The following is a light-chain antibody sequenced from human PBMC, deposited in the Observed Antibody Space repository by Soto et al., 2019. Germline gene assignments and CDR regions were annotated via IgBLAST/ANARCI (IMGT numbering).Light chain of an antibody. CDR3: QQYNNWPPLT. Sequence: EIVMTQSPATLSVSKGERATLSCRASHSVSSNLAWYQQKPGQAPRLLIYGASTRATGIPARFSGSGSGTEFTLTISSLQSEDFAVYYCQQYNNWPPLTFGGGTKVDI. CDR1: HSVSSN. J-gene: IGKJ4*01. V-gene: IGKV3-15*01. CDR2: GAS.